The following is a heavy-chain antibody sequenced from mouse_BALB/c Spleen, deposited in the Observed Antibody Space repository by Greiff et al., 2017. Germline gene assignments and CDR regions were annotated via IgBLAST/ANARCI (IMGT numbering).Heavy chain of an antibody. J-gene: IGHJ4*01. CDR1: GFSFTSYG. CDR2: IWSGGST. CDR3: ARNWDYGNCYAMEY. Sequence: VQLVESGPGLVQLSQSLSITCAASGFSFTSYGVSWVRQSPGKGLEWLAVIWSGGSTDYNAAFISRLSISKDNTKSQVFFRMNSRQANDTAIYYCARNWDYGNCYAMEYWGQGTWVTVSS. D-gene: IGHD2-1*01. V-gene: IGHV2-2*02.